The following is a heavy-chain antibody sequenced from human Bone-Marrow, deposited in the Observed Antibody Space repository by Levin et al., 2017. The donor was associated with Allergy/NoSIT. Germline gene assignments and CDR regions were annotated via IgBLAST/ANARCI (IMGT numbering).Heavy chain of an antibody. D-gene: IGHD6-13*01. V-gene: IGHV7-4-1*01. J-gene: IGHJ4*02. CDR3: ARARTHRRAASALAQFDS. CDR1: GYTFTNYA. CDR2: INTNTGNP. Sequence: ASVKVSCKASGYTFTNYAVNWVRQAPGQGLEWMGWINTNTGNPTYAQGFTGRFVFSLDTSVSTAYLQVRSLEAEDTGVYYCARARTHRRAASALAQFDSWGQGTLVTVSS.